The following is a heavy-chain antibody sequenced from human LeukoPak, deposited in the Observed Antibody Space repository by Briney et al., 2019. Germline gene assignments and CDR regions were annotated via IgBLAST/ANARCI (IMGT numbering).Heavy chain of an antibody. CDR3: ARLMSNAFDI. J-gene: IGHJ3*02. CDR2: ISSSGSTI. CDR1: GFTLITYS. Sequence: GGSLRLSCAASGFTLITYSLNWLRQAPGKGLEWVSYISSSGSTIYYADSVKGRFIISRDSAKNSLYLQMNTLRAEDTAVYYCARLMSNAFDIWGQGAMVTVSS. V-gene: IGHV3-48*01. D-gene: IGHD5/OR15-5a*01.